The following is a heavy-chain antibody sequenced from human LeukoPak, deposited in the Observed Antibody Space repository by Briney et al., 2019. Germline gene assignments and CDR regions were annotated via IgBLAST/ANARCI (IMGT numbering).Heavy chain of an antibody. CDR2: IYSRGNT. CDR1: GVSISSGSNY. CDR3: ARSDGYGLVGI. J-gene: IGHJ3*02. V-gene: IGHV4-39*07. Sequence: SETLSLACSVSGVSISSGSNYWGWIRQPPGKTLEWIGSIYSRGNTYYNPSLKSRVIILIDTAKNHFSLNLSSVTAADTAVYYCARSDGYGLVGIWGQGTMVTVSS. D-gene: IGHD3-10*01.